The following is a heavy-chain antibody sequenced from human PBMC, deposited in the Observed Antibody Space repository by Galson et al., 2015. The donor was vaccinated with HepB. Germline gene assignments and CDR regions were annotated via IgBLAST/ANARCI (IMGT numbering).Heavy chain of an antibody. D-gene: IGHD3-22*01. CDR1: GFTFSSYA. CDR2: ISGSGGST. V-gene: IGHV3-23*01. CDR3: AKEYYYDSSGHTAFDI. Sequence: SLRLSCAASGFTFSSYAMSWVRQAPGKGLEWVSAISGSGGSTYYADSVKGRFTISRDNSKNTLYLQMNSLRAEDTAVYYCAKEYYYDSSGHTAFDIWGQGTMVTVSS. J-gene: IGHJ3*02.